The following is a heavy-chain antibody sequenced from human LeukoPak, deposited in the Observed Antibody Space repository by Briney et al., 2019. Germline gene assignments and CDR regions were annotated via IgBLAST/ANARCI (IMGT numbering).Heavy chain of an antibody. D-gene: IGHD3-22*01. V-gene: IGHV3-15*07. CDR2: IKSKTDGGTI. J-gene: IGHJ5*02. Sequence: GGSLRLSCAASGFIISNGWMNWVRQAPGKGLEWVGRIKSKTDGGTIEYAAPVKGRFTISRDDSKNTMYLQMNSLKTEDTAVYYCTPTHSSGFDPWGQGVLVTVSS. CDR1: GFIISNGW. CDR3: TPTHSSGFDP.